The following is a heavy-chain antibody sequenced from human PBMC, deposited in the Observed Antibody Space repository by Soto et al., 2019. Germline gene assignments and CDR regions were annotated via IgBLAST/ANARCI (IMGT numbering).Heavy chain of an antibody. V-gene: IGHV3-7*01. D-gene: IGHD3-16*01. CDR3: ARDIGFDYVN. CDR1: GFNVMSYW. J-gene: IGHJ4*02. Sequence: GGALRLSCGVSGFNVMSYWMSWVRQAPGKGLEWVASIKEDGSEIYYLQSVRGRFTISRDSAGNALHLAMNYLSAEDTAVYFCARDIGFDYVNWGQGTLVTAPQ. CDR2: IKEDGSEI.